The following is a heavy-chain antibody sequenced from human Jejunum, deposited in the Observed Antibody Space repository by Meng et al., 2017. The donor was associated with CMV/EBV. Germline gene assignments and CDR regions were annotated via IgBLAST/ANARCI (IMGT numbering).Heavy chain of an antibody. CDR1: GVSFSNYG. CDR3: TKDQVLL. D-gene: IGHD3-10*01. J-gene: IGHJ4*02. CDR2: ISYKGDNK. Sequence: ASWGGVVRAGGVLELSCTPSGVSFSNYGRDWMRPAPGKGLEWVAFISYKGDNKYYADSVRGRFTISRDNSKNTLDLQMNSLRTEDTAVYYCTKDQVLLWGQGTLVTVSS. V-gene: IGHV3-30*02.